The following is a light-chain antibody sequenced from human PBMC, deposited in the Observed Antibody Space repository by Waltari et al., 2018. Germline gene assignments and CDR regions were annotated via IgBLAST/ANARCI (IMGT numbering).Light chain of an antibody. J-gene: IGLJ3*02. CDR1: SSDVGRYHL. CDR3: CSYTNSRTWV. V-gene: IGLV2-23*01. Sequence: QSALTHPASVSGSPGQSITLSCTGPSSDVGRYHLVSWYQQHPDKAPKLMVFEDSKRPSEISNRFSGSKSGNTASLTISGLQAEDEADYYCCSYTNSRTWVFGGGTKLTVL. CDR2: EDS.